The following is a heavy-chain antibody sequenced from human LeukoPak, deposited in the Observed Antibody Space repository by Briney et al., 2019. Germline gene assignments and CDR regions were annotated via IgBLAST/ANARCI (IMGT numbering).Heavy chain of an antibody. D-gene: IGHD3-10*01. CDR1: GGSISSGGYY. CDR3: ARDGGSGGDFDY. J-gene: IGHJ4*02. V-gene: IGHV4-30-2*01. CDR2: IYHSGST. Sequence: PSQTLSLTCTVSGGSISSGGYYWSWIRQPPGKGLEWIGYIYHSGSTYYNPSLKSRVTISVDRSKNQFSLKLSSVTAADTAVYYCARDGGSGGDFDYWGQGTLVTVSS.